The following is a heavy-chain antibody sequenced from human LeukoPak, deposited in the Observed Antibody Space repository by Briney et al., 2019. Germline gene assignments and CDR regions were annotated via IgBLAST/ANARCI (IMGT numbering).Heavy chain of an antibody. D-gene: IGHD2-21*02. CDR3: ARVAYCGGDCYSPFDY. CDR2: IIPIFGTA. J-gene: IGHJ4*02. CDR1: GGTFSSYA. V-gene: IGHV1-69*13. Sequence: VKFSCKASGGTFSSYAISWVRQAPGQGLEWMGGIIPIFGTANYAQKFQGRVTITADESTSTAYMELSSLRSEDTAVYYCARVAYCGGDCYSPFDYWGQGTLVTVSS.